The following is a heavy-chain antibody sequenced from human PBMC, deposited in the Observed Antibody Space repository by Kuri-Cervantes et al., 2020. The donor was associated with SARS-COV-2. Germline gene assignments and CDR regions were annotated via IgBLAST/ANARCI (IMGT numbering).Heavy chain of an antibody. CDR3: ARGVIADRYWYFDL. CDR1: GGSISSSSYY. V-gene: IGHV4-39*01. CDR2: IYYSGST. D-gene: IGHD3-10*01. Sequence: SETLSLTCTVSGGSISSSSYYWGWIRQPPGKGLEWIGSIYYSGSTYYNPSLKSRVTISVDTSKNQFSLKLSSVTAADTAVCYCARGVIADRYWYFDLWGRGTLVTVSS. J-gene: IGHJ2*01.